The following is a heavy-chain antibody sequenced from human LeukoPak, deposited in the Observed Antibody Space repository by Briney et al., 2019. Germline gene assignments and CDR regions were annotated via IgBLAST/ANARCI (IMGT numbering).Heavy chain of an antibody. CDR1: GGSISNNY. V-gene: IGHV4-59*01. Sequence: PSETLSLTCTVSGGSISNNYWSWFRQPPGKGLEWIGYIYYSGSTNYSPSLKSRVTISVDTSKSQFSLKLSSVTAADTAVYYCASHKGFWGQGTLVTVSS. CDR3: ASHKGF. J-gene: IGHJ4*02. CDR2: IYYSGST.